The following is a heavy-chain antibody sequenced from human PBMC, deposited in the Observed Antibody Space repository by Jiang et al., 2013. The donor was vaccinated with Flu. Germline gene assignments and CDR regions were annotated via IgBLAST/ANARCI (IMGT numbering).Heavy chain of an antibody. CDR1: GYSFTSYW. V-gene: IGHV5-10-1*01. CDR2: IDPSDSYT. J-gene: IGHJ3*02. CDR3: AATTGYYSGAFDI. D-gene: IGHD3-22*01. Sequence: GAEVKKPGESLRISCKGSGYSFTSYWIAWVRQMPGKGLEWMGRIDPSDSYTNYSPSFQGHITISVDKSISTAYLQWSSLKASDTAMYYCAATTGYYSGAFDIWGQGTMVTVSS.